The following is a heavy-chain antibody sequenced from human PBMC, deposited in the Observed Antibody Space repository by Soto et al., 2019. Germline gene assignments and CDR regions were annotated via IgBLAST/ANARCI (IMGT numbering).Heavy chain of an antibody. Sequence: ASVKVSCKASGYTFTSYGISWVRQAPGQGLEWMGWISAYNGNANYAQKLQGRVTMTADTSTSTAYMELSSLRSEDTAVYYCAREHGSGEGNGFDPWGQGTLVTVSS. CDR1: GYTFTSYG. CDR3: AREHGSGEGNGFDP. CDR2: ISAYNGNA. J-gene: IGHJ5*02. V-gene: IGHV1-18*01. D-gene: IGHD3-10*01.